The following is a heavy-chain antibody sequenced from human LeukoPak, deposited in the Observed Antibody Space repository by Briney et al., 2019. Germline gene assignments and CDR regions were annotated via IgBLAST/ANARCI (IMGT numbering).Heavy chain of an antibody. CDR2: IGSSSSTI. CDR3: ARDDYGETRSWYFDL. V-gene: IGHV3-48*04. D-gene: IGHD4-17*01. Sequence: GGSLRLPCAASGFTFSSYSMNWVRQAPGKGLEWVSYIGSSSSTIYYADSVKGRFTISRDNAKNSLYLQMNSLRAEDTAVYYCARDDYGETRSWYFDLWGRGTLVTVSS. CDR1: GFTFSSYS. J-gene: IGHJ2*01.